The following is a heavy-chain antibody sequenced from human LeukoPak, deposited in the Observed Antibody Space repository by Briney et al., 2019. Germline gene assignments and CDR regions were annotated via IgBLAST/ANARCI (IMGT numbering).Heavy chain of an antibody. Sequence: PSETLSLTCTVSGGSIRSSSYYWGWIRQPPGKGLEWIGSIYYSGSTYYNPSLKSRVTISVDTSKNQFSLKLSSVTAADTAVYYCARVDLGYCSGGSCYSGYYYYYYMDVWGKGTTVTVSS. V-gene: IGHV4-39*07. CDR2: IYYSGST. J-gene: IGHJ6*03. D-gene: IGHD2-15*01. CDR1: GGSIRSSSYY. CDR3: ARVDLGYCSGGSCYSGYYYYYYMDV.